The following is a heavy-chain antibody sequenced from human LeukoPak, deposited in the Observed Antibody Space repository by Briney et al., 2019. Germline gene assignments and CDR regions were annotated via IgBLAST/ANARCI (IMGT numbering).Heavy chain of an antibody. J-gene: IGHJ4*02. D-gene: IGHD3-10*01. Sequence: SETLSLTCTVSGGSISSSAYYWGWIRQPPGKGVGWIGSDYYSGSTYYNPSLKSRITISIDASKNQFSLKLRSVTAADTAVYYCARTYYYGSGSSNFDYWGQGSLVTVSS. CDR2: DYYSGST. CDR3: ARTYYYGSGSSNFDY. V-gene: IGHV4-39*01. CDR1: GGSISSSAYY.